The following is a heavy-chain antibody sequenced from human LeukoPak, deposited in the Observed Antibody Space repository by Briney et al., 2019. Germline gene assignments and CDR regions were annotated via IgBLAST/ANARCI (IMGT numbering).Heavy chain of an antibody. J-gene: IGHJ3*02. CDR2: IRSKAYGGTT. V-gene: IGHV3-49*04. Sequence: GGSLRLSCTASGFTFGDYVMSWVRQAPGKGLEWVGFIRSKAYGGTTKNAASVKGRFTISRDDSRSIAYLQMNSLKIEDTAVYYCTRRYNYDSSGYYYVRDAFDIWGQGTMVTVSS. CDR1: GFTFGDYV. D-gene: IGHD3-22*01. CDR3: TRRYNYDSSGYYYVRDAFDI.